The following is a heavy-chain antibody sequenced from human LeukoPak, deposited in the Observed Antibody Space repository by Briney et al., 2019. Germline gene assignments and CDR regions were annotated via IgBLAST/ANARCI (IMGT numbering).Heavy chain of an antibody. V-gene: IGHV4-61*02. CDR3: ARAVAGRGDFDY. CDR2: IYTSGST. D-gene: IGHD6-19*01. J-gene: IGHJ4*02. CDR1: GGSISSGSYY. Sequence: SETLSLTCTVSGGSISSGSYYWSWIRQLAGKGLEWIGRIYTSGSTNYNPSLKSRVTISVDTSKNQFSLKLSSETAADTAVYYCARAVAGRGDFDYWGQGTLVTVSS.